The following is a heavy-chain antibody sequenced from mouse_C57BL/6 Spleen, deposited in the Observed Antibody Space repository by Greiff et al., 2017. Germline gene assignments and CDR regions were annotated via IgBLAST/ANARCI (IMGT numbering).Heavy chain of an antibody. CDR2: INPSSGYT. CDR1: GYTFTSYT. CDR3: ARSTGRNWDFDV. D-gene: IGHD4-1*02. J-gene: IGHJ1*03. Sequence: VQLMESGAELARPGASVKLSCKASGYTFTSYTMHWVKQRPGQGLEWIGYINPSSGYTKYNQKFKDKATLTADKSSSTAYMHLSSRTSEDDAVYYCARSTGRNWDFDVWGTGTTVTVSS. V-gene: IGHV1-4*01.